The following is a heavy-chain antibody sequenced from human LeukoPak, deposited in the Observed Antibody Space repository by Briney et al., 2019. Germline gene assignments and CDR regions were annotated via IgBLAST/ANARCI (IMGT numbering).Heavy chain of an antibody. D-gene: IGHD6-13*01. J-gene: IGHJ5*02. CDR3: AREIRAAAGTTTYNWFDP. V-gene: IGHV1-18*04. Sequence: ASVKVSCKASGYTFTGYYMHWVRQAPGQGLEWMGWISAYNGNTNYAQKLQGRVTMTEDTSTDTAYMELSSLRSEDTAVYYCAREIRAAAGTTTYNWFDPWGQGTLVTVSS. CDR1: GYTFTGYY. CDR2: ISAYNGNT.